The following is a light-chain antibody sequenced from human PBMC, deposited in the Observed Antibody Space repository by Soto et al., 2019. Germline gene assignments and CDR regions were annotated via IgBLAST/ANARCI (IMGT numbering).Light chain of an antibody. V-gene: IGKV3-11*01. J-gene: IGKJ4*01. CDR1: QSVSSY. Sequence: EIVLTQSPATLSLSPGERAALSCRASQSVSSYLAWYQQKPGQAPRLLIYDASKRAASIPARFSGSGSGTDFTLTISSLEPEDFAVYYCQQRSNWRSTFGGGTKVEIK. CDR3: QQRSNWRST. CDR2: DAS.